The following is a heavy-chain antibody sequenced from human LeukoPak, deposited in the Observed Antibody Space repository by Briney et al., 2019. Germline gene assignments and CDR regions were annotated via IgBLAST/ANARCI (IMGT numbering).Heavy chain of an antibody. CDR3: AKDAYGSPNYFDY. CDR2: INNSGGNT. D-gene: IGHD3-10*01. CDR1: GFTFTSHA. V-gene: IGHV3-23*01. J-gene: IGHJ4*02. Sequence: GGSLRLSCAASGFTFTSHALSWVPKAPGKGLDWVSGINNSGGNTYYADSVKARFTISRDNSKNTLYLLMDSLRAEDTAVYYCAKDAYGSPNYFDYWGQGTLVTVSS.